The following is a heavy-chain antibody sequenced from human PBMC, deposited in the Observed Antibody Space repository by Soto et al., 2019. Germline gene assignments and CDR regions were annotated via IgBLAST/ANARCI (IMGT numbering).Heavy chain of an antibody. CDR1: ECTFCNAW. CDR2: IKPGTPNI. CDR3: GRQISHICDY. D-gene: IGHD3-3*02. V-gene: IGHV5-51*01. Sequence: ESLNIYCKAGECTFCNAWIGWVRQMAGKGLEWIGIIKPGTPNIGDSPSVRVHMTISADEGLSTAYLQCYSLKASDTGMYYCGRQISHICDYWGQGTLVTVSS. J-gene: IGHJ4*01.